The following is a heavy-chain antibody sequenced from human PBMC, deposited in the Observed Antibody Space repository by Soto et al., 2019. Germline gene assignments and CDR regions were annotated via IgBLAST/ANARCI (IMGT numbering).Heavy chain of an antibody. Sequence: GGSLRLSCAASGFTFSNYWLSWVRQAPGKGLEWVANMNKDGSERYYADSVDGRFTGARDNTENSLNLLMNSLRGEDAAVYYCARGYLVATITSLEYWGQGTLVTVSS. CDR2: MNKDGSER. J-gene: IGHJ4*02. V-gene: IGHV3-7*01. CDR3: ARGYLVATITSLEY. CDR1: GFTFSNYW. D-gene: IGHD5-12*01.